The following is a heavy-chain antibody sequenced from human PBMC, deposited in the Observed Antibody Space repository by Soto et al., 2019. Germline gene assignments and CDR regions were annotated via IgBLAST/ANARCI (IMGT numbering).Heavy chain of an antibody. Sequence: PSETLSLTCTVSGGSISSGGYYWSWIRQHPGKGLEWIGYIYYSGSTYYNPSLKSRVTISVDTSKNQFSLKLSSVTAADTAVYYCTTDPAVLRFLEWLWPEGAFDIWGQGTMVSVS. CDR3: TTDPAVLRFLEWLWPEGAFDI. CDR1: GGSISSGGYY. D-gene: IGHD3-3*01. CDR2: IYYSGST. J-gene: IGHJ3*02. V-gene: IGHV4-31*03.